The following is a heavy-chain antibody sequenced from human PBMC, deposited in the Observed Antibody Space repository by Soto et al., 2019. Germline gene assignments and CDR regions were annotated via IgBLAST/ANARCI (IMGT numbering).Heavy chain of an antibody. V-gene: IGHV3-53*01. CDR1: GFTVTINY. Sequence: EVQVVESGGGLIQPGGSLRLSCAVSGFTVTINYMSWVRQAPGKGLEWVSGIYTGGTTFYADSVKGRFTISRDTSRNTLYLQMNSLRGEDTAVYYCHGYGHWGQGTLVTVSS. J-gene: IGHJ4*02. CDR2: IYTGGTT. D-gene: IGHD5-12*01. CDR3: HGYGH.